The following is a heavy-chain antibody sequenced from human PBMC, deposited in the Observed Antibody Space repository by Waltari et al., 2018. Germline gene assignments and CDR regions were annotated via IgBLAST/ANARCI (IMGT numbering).Heavy chain of an antibody. CDR2: IDHNGNT. D-gene: IGHD1-26*01. CDR1: GGSISSSNW. J-gene: IGHJ6*02. CDR3: ARVILGATDDYSYAMDV. V-gene: IGHV4-4*02. Sequence: QVQLQESGPGLVKPSGTLSLTCVVSGGSISSSNWWTWVRQPPGKGREWIGEIDHNGNTNYNPSLKSRVTISVDKSKNQFSLKLRSVTAADTAVYYCARVILGATDDYSYAMDVWGQGTMVTVSS.